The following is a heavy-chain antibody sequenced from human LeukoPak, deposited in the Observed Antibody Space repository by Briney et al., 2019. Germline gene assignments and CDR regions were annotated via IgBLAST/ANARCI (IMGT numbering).Heavy chain of an antibody. Sequence: GGSLRLSCAASGFTFDDYAMHWVRQAPGKGLEWVSGISWNSGSIGYADSVKGRFTISRDNAKNSLYLQMNSLRAEDTAVYYCAGEIVGAPALDYWGQGTLVTVSS. D-gene: IGHD1-26*01. V-gene: IGHV3-9*01. CDR1: GFTFDDYA. CDR3: AGEIVGAPALDY. CDR2: ISWNSGSI. J-gene: IGHJ4*02.